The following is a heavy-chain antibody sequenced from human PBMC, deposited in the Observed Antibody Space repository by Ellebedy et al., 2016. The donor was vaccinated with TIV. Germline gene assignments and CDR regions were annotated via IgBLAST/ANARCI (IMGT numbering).Heavy chain of an antibody. CDR1: GFSFSSYA. J-gene: IGHJ4*02. CDR2: ISGSTYYT. D-gene: IGHD6-19*01. V-gene: IGHV3-23*01. CDR3: AKTGDGGWHLDF. Sequence: GESLKISCAASGFSFSSYAMTWVRQAPGKGLEWVSDISGSTYYTNYADSVKGRFTIFRDNSKKTLYLQMGSLRADDTAIYYCAKTGDGGWHLDFWGQGTLVTVSS.